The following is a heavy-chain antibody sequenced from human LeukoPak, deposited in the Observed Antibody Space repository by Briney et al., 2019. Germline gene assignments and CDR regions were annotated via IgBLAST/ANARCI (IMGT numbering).Heavy chain of an antibody. CDR3: VRVGYSYVINDWWGTGLGAWPTKYYYHMDV. CDR2: VNPSGST. Sequence: SETLSLTCAVYGGSFSDYYWGWIRQPPGKGLEWIGEVNPSGSTNYSPSLKSRVTISVDTSKNQFSLKLSSVAAADTAVYFCVRVGYSYVINDWWGTGLGAWPTKYYYHMDVWDKGATVTVS. CDR1: GGSFSDYY. J-gene: IGHJ6*03. D-gene: IGHD5-18*01. V-gene: IGHV4-34*01.